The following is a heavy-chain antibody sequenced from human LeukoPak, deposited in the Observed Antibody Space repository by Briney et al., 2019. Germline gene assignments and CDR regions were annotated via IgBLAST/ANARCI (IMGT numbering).Heavy chain of an antibody. CDR2: IRYDGTNK. J-gene: IGHJ4*02. CDR3: ANILGASYSGFDYGDY. Sequence: PGGSLRLSCAASGSTFSSYGMHWVRQAPGRGLEWVAFIRYDGTNKYYADSVKGRFTISRDNSKNTLYLQMNSLRAEDTAVYCCANILGASYSGFDYGDYWGQGTLVTVSS. CDR1: GSTFSSYG. D-gene: IGHD5-12*01. V-gene: IGHV3-30*02.